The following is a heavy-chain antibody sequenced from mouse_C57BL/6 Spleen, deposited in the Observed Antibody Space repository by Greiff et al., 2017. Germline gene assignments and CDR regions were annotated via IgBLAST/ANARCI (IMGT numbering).Heavy chain of an antibody. V-gene: IGHV1-82*01. Sequence: VQLQQSGPELVKPGASVKISCKASGYAFSSSWMNWVKQRPGKGLEWIGRIYPGDGDTNYNGKFKGKATLTADKSSSTAYMQLSSLTSEDSAVYFRARESSGYLFAYWGQGTLVTVSA. J-gene: IGHJ3*01. CDR3: ARESSGYLFAY. CDR1: GYAFSSSW. D-gene: IGHD3-2*02. CDR2: IYPGDGDT.